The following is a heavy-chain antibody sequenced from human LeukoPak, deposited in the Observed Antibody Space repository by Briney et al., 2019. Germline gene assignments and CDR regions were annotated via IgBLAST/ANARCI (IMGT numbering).Heavy chain of an antibody. CDR2: IYYSGST. J-gene: IGHJ1*01. CDR1: GGYISSYY. D-gene: IGHD6-19*01. Sequence: PSETLSLTCTVSGGYISSYYWSWIRQPPGKGLEWIGYIYYSGSTNYNPSLKSRVTISVDTSKNQFSLKLSSVTAADTAVYYCASRSSGWYGEYFQHWGQGTLVTVSS. V-gene: IGHV4-59*01. CDR3: ASRSSGWYGEYFQH.